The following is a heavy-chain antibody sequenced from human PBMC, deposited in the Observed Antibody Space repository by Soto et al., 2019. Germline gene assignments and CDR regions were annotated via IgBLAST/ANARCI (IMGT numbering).Heavy chain of an antibody. CDR3: ARDTNMVRGVIIGAFDI. D-gene: IGHD3-10*01. J-gene: IGHJ3*02. V-gene: IGHV1-69*01. CDR2: IIPIFGTA. CDR1: GGTFSSYA. Sequence: QVQLVQSGAEVKKPGSSVKVSCKASGGTFSSYAISWVRQAPGQGLEWMGGIIPIFGTANYAQKFQGRVTITADEYTSTAYMELISLRSEDTAVYYCARDTNMVRGVIIGAFDIWGQGTMVTVSS.